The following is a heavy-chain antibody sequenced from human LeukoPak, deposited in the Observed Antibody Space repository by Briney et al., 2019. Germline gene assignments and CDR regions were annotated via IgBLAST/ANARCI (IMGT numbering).Heavy chain of an antibody. Sequence: QSGGSLRLSCAASGFTFSSYEMNWVRQAPGKGLEWVSYISSSGSTIYYADSVKGRFTISRENAKNSLYLQMNSLRAGDTAVYYCAREVGLYDSSGYRTFGAFDIWGQGTMVTVSS. CDR1: GFTFSSYE. D-gene: IGHD3-22*01. V-gene: IGHV3-48*03. CDR2: ISSSGSTI. J-gene: IGHJ3*02. CDR3: AREVGLYDSSGYRTFGAFDI.